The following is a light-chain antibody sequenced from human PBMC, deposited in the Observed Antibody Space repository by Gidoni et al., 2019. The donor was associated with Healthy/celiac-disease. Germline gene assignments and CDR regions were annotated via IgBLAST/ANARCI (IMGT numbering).Light chain of an antibody. CDR1: QGISSY. Sequence: EIELTQSPSFLSASVGDRVTITCRASQGISSYLAWYQQKPGQAPKLLIYAASTLQSGVPSRFSGSGSGTEFTLTISSLQPEDFATYYCQQLNSYPRTFGQXTKVEIK. CDR2: AAS. J-gene: IGKJ1*01. V-gene: IGKV1-9*01. CDR3: QQLNSYPRT.